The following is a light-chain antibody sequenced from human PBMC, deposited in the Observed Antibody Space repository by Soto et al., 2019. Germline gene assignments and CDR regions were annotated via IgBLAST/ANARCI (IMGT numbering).Light chain of an antibody. V-gene: IGKV3-20*01. CDR1: QSVDSTF. Sequence: EIVLTQSPGSLSLSPGERATLSCRASQSVDSTFFAWYQKKPGQAPRLLMYGVSKSATGIPDRFSGSGSGTGFTLTISRLEPEDFAVYYCQQYMSSVTFGQGTRVEIK. CDR2: GVS. J-gene: IGKJ1*01. CDR3: QQYMSSVT.